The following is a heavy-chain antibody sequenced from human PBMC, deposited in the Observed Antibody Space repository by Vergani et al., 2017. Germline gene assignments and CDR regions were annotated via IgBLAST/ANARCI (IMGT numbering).Heavy chain of an antibody. J-gene: IGHJ6*03. CDR2: ISGSGGST. D-gene: IGHD6-6*01. Sequence: EVQLLESGGGLVQPGGSLRLSCAASGFTFSSYAMSWVRQAPGKGLEWVSAISGSGGSTYYADSVKGRFTISRDNSKNTLYLQMNSLRAEDTAVYYCARSGKQLVPYYYYMDVWGKGTTVTVSS. CDR1: GFTFSSYA. CDR3: ARSGKQLVPYYYYMDV. V-gene: IGHV3-23*01.